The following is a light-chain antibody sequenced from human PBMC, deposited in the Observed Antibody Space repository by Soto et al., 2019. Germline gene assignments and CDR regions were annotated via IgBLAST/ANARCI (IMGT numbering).Light chain of an antibody. J-gene: IGKJ1*01. CDR3: QQSYSTQT. CDR1: QTISSW. Sequence: DIQMTQSPSTLSGSVGDRVTITCRASQTISSWLAWYQQKPGKAPKLLIYKASTLKSGVPSRFSGSGSGTDFTLTISSLQLEDFATYYCQQSYSTQTFGQGTKVDIK. CDR2: KAS. V-gene: IGKV1-5*03.